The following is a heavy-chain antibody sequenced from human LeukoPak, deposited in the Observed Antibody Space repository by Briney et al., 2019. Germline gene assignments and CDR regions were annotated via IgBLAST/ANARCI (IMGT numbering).Heavy chain of an antibody. Sequence: GASVKVSCKASGYTFTSYYMHWVRQAPGQGLEWMGIINPSGGSTSYAQKFQGRVTMTRDTSTSTVYMELSSQRSEDTAVYYCARDSGYDLRVLDYYGMDVWGQGTTVTVSS. D-gene: IGHD5-12*01. CDR2: INPSGGST. CDR3: ARDSGYDLRVLDYYGMDV. CDR1: GYTFTSYY. J-gene: IGHJ6*02. V-gene: IGHV1-46*01.